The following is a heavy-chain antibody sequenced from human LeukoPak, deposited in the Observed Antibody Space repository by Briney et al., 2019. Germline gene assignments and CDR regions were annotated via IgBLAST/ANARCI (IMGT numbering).Heavy chain of an antibody. J-gene: IGHJ6*02. CDR2: IKVDGSEI. CDR1: GFTFSMYW. V-gene: IGHV3-7*01. CDR3: TRDRQGPRLYEMDI. D-gene: IGHD2-8*01. Sequence: GGSLRLSCAASGFTFSMYWMSWVRQAPGKGPEWVANIKVDGSEIYYVDSVKGRFTISRDNAKNSLYLQMNSQRAEDTAVYYCTRDRQGPRLYEMDIWGQGTTVTVSS.